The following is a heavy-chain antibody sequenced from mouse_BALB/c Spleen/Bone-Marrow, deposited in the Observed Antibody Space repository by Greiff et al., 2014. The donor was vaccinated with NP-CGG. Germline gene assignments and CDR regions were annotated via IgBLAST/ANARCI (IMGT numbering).Heavy chain of an antibody. Sequence: EVKLMESGPGLVKPSQSLSLTCTVTGYSITSDYAWNWIRQFPGNKLEWMGYISYSGSTSYNPSPKSRISITRDTSKNQFFLQLNSVTTEDTATYYCARHGYYEGYYAMDYWGQGTSVTVSS. V-gene: IGHV3-2*02. CDR1: GYSITSDYA. CDR3: ARHGYYEGYYAMDY. J-gene: IGHJ4*01. D-gene: IGHD2-3*01. CDR2: ISYSGST.